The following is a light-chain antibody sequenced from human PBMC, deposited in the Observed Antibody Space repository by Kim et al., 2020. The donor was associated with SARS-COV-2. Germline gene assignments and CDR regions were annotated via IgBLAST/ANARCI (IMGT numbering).Light chain of an antibody. V-gene: IGKV1-5*03. J-gene: IGKJ2*01. CDR1: QNINNW. CDR3: QQYDTYHT. CDR2: KAS. Sequence: LSAAEGDSVTITCRASQNINNWLAWYQLRPGRAPKLLIYKASNLESGVPSRFSGSGSGTEFTLTIYSLQPDDFATYYCQQYDTYHTFGQGTKLEI.